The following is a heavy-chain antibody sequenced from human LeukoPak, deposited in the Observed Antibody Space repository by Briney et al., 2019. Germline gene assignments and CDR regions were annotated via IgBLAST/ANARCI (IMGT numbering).Heavy chain of an antibody. CDR3: AREPDA. CDR2: VHHTGRA. CDR1: GDSISGSNYH. Sequence: KPSETLSLTCTVSGDSISGSNYHWGWIRQPPGKGLEWLGTVHHTGRAFYNPSLRGRTTVSVDTSKNEFSLMLSPVTAADTAVYYCAREPDAWGQGILVIV. V-gene: IGHV4-39*07. J-gene: IGHJ5*02.